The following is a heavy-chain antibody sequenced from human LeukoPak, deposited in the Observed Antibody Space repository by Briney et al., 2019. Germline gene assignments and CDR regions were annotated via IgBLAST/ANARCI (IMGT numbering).Heavy chain of an antibody. CDR2: IYYSGST. CDR3: ARERKQRTEGAFDY. V-gene: IGHV4-39*07. J-gene: IGHJ4*02. Sequence: SETLSLTCTVSGGSISSSSYYWGWIRQPPGKGLEWIGSIYYSGSTYYNPSLKSRVTISVDTSKNQFSLKLSSVTAADTAVYYCARERKQRTEGAFDYWGQGTLVTVSS. D-gene: IGHD6-25*01. CDR1: GGSISSSSYY.